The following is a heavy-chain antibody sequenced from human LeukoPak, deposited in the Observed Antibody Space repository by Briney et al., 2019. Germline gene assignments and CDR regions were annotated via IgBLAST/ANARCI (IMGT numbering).Heavy chain of an antibody. D-gene: IGHD3-10*01. CDR1: GYTFTSYA. CDR2: VNAGNGNT. V-gene: IGHV1-3*01. J-gene: IGHJ6*02. Sequence: ASVTLSCTSSGYTFTSYAMHWVRQAPGQRLEWMGWVNAGNGNTKYSQKFHGRVTITRDTSASTAYMELSSLRSEDTAVYYCAREPRAVLLWFGELSYYYGMDVWGQGTTVTVSS. CDR3: AREPRAVLLWFGELSYYYGMDV.